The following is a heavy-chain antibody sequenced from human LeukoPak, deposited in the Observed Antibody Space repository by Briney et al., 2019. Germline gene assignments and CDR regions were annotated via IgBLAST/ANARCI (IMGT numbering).Heavy chain of an antibody. CDR2: ISGSGGST. CDR1: GFTFSSYA. D-gene: IGHD6-13*01. CDR3: AKEGLRIAAAGYFDY. Sequence: GASLRLSCAASGFTFSSYAMSWVRQAPGKGLEWVSAISGSGGSTYYADSVKGRFTISRDNSKNTLHLQMNSLRAEDTAVYYCAKEGLRIAAAGYFDYWGQGTLVTVSS. J-gene: IGHJ4*02. V-gene: IGHV3-23*01.